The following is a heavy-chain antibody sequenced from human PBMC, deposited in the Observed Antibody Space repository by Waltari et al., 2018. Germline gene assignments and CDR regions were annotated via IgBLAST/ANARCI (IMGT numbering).Heavy chain of an antibody. J-gene: IGHJ4*02. Sequence: QVPLQESGPGLVKPSETLSLPCPVPGGSIRSYPWSWTRQPPGKGLEWIGSIYYGGGTTYTPSLKSRVTISVDTSKNQFSRKLSSVTAADTAVYYCARAPSGYAPLVDYWGQGTLVTVSS. CDR2: IYYGGGT. D-gene: IGHD5-12*01. V-gene: IGHV4-59*01. CDR3: ARAPSGYAPLVDY. CDR1: GGSIRSYP.